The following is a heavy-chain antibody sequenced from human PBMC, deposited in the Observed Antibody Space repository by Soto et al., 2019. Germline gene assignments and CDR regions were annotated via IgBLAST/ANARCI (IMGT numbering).Heavy chain of an antibody. Sequence: VGSLRLSCAVSGFTFSAYWMHWVRQVPGKGLTWVSRISDDGSTATYADSVKGRFVISRDNAKNSLYLEMNTLRVDDSGLYYCARGPRVSSTGTGAHWGRGTLVTVSS. V-gene: IGHV3-74*01. J-gene: IGHJ4*02. D-gene: IGHD1-1*01. CDR1: GFTFSAYW. CDR3: ARGPRVSSTGTGAH. CDR2: ISDDGSTA.